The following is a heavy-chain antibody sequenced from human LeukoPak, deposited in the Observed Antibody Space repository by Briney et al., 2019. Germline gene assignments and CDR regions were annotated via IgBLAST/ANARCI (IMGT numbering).Heavy chain of an antibody. CDR1: GGSISSGGYS. J-gene: IGHJ4*02. CDR3: ARSPSSYYYGSGGRGYFDY. D-gene: IGHD3-10*01. CDR2: IYYSGST. Sequence: SETLSLTCAVSGGSISSGGYSWSWIRQPPGKGLEWIGYIYYSGSTYYNPSLKSRVTISVDTSKNQFSLKLSSVTAADTAVYYCARSPSSYYYGSGGRGYFDYWGQGTLITVSS. V-gene: IGHV4-30-4*07.